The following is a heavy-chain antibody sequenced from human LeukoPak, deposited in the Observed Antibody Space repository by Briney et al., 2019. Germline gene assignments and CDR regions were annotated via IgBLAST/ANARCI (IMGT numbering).Heavy chain of an antibody. CDR3: AKDTEPIAVAGHFDY. J-gene: IGHJ4*02. CDR2: ISYDGSNK. V-gene: IGHV3-30*18. D-gene: IGHD6-19*01. CDR1: GFTFSSYG. Sequence: GGSLRLSCAASGFTFSSYGMHWVRQAPGKGLEWVAVISYDGSNKYYADSVKGRFTISRDNSKNTLYLQMNSLRAEDTAVYYCAKDTEPIAVAGHFDYWGQGTLVTVSS.